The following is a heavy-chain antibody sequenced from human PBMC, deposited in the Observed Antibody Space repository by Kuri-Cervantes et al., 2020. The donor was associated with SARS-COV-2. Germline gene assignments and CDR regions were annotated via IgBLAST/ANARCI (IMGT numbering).Heavy chain of an antibody. J-gene: IGHJ3*02. Sequence: SVKVSCKASGGTFSSYAISWVRQAPGQGLEWMGGIIPIFGTANYAQEFQGRVTITADESTSTAYMELSSLRSEDTAVYYCARDRRGATRPDAFDIWGQGTMVTVSS. CDR1: GGTFSSYA. D-gene: IGHD3-10*01. CDR3: ARDRRGATRPDAFDI. V-gene: IGHV1-69*13. CDR2: IIPIFGTA.